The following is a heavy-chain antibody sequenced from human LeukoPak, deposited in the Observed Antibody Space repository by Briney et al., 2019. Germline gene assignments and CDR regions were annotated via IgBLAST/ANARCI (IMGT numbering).Heavy chain of an antibody. J-gene: IGHJ5*02. V-gene: IGHV4-38-2*01. CDR3: AASVVVPAAMIRFDP. CDR1: GYSISSGYY. Sequence: SETLSLTCAVSGYSISSGYYWGWIRQPPGKGLEWIGSIYHSGSTCYNPSLKSRVTISVDTSKNQFSLKLSSVTAADTAVYYCAASVVVPAAMIRFDPWGQGTLVTVSS. CDR2: IYHSGST. D-gene: IGHD2-2*01.